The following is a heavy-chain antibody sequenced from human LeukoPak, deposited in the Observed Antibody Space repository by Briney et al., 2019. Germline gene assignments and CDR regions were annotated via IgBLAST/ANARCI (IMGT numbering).Heavy chain of an antibody. J-gene: IGHJ4*02. Sequence: GGSLRLSCAASGFSFSDYGMNRVRQAPGKGLEWVSVISGTGDSTYYADSVKGRFTISRDNSKNTLYLQMNSLRAEDTAVYYCAKQYCSNSNCYIDYWGQGTLVTVSS. V-gene: IGHV3-23*01. CDR3: AKQYCSNSNCYIDY. CDR2: ISGTGDST. D-gene: IGHD2-2*02. CDR1: GFSFSDYG.